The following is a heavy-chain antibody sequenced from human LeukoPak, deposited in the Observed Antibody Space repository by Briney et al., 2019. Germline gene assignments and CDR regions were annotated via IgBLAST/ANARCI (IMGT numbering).Heavy chain of an antibody. CDR1: GVSISTTNYY. CDR2: IYSSGNT. J-gene: IGHJ5*02. CDR3: ARHSGLRSPFDP. D-gene: IGHD3-3*01. Sequence: SQTLSLTCTVSGVSISTTNYYWGWIRQPPGRDLEWIGSIYSSGNTYYNPSLESRVTISVDTSKNQLSLKLTSATAADTSVYYCARHSGLRSPFDPWGQGTLVTVSS. V-gene: IGHV4-39*01.